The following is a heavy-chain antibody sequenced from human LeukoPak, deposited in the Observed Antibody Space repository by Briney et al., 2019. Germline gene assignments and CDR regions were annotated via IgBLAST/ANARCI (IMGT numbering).Heavy chain of an antibody. Sequence: XASGFIFSXXXXNWVRXAPGXXXEXXXXISHDSGVRYYADSVRGRFTISRDNAKNSLHLQMHSLRAEDTAVYYCVRDNPRCCGVVPANIDDYWGQGTLVTVSS. V-gene: IGHV3-48*01. CDR2: ISHDSGVR. J-gene: IGHJ4*02. CDR3: VRDNPRCCGVVPANIDDY. CDR1: GFIFSXXX. D-gene: IGHD2-15*01.